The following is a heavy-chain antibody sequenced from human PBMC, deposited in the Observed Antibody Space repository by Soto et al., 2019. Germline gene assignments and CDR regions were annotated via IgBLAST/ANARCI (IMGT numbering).Heavy chain of an antibody. V-gene: IGHV1-2*02. Sequence: HEHLVQSGAEVKRPGASLKVSCKASGYSFTGYYIHWVRQAPGQGLEWMGWINPDSGATNYAQNFRGRVTLPSYTSISTASMDLTSLTSDDTAVYYCARGDYGTGGYPFPYFDYWGQGTLVIVSS. CDR2: INPDSGAT. D-gene: IGHD2-8*02. CDR3: ARGDYGTGGYPFPYFDY. CDR1: GYSFTGYY. J-gene: IGHJ4*02.